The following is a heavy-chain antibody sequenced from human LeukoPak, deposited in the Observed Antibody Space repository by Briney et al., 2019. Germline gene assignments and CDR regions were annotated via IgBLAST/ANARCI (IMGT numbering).Heavy chain of an antibody. Sequence: SETLSLTCAVSGGSINNYYWSWIRQPPGKGLEWIGRIYTSGSTNYNPSLKSRVTMSVDTSKNQFSLKLSSVTAADTAVYYCARADGYSYGPSFDYWGQGTLVTVSS. CDR2: IYTSGST. V-gene: IGHV4-4*07. D-gene: IGHD5-18*01. CDR1: GGSINNYY. J-gene: IGHJ4*02. CDR3: ARADGYSYGPSFDY.